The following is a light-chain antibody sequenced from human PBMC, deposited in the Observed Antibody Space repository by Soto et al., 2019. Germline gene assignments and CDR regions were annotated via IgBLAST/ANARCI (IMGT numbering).Light chain of an antibody. V-gene: IGKV1-39*01. CDR3: LQSYSAPRT. CDR2: AAS. J-gene: IGKJ2*01. Sequence: DIQMTQSPSSLPASVGDRVTITCRASQSITNYLSWYQQRPGKAPKLLIHAASNLQSGVPSRFSGSGSETHFSLTISSLQPEDFATYYCLQSYSAPRTFGQGTTLAIK. CDR1: QSITNY.